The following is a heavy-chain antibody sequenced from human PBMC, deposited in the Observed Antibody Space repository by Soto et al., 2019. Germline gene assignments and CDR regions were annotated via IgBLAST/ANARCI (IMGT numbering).Heavy chain of an antibody. Sequence: QPGGSLRLSCAASGFTVSSNYMSWVRQAPGKGLEWVSVIYSGGSTYYADSVKGRFTISRDNSKNTLYLQMNSLRAEDTAVYYCASYPPYYYDSSGYYLDAFDIWGQGTMVTVSS. CDR1: GFTVSSNY. D-gene: IGHD3-22*01. CDR2: IYSGGST. V-gene: IGHV3-53*01. J-gene: IGHJ3*02. CDR3: ASYPPYYYDSSGYYLDAFDI.